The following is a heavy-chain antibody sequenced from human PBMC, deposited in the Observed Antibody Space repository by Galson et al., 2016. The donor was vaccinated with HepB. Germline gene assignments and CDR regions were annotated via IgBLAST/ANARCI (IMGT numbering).Heavy chain of an antibody. CDR3: ATGRGYCSSTSCYWGGMDV. Sequence: SVKVSCKVSGYTLTELSMHWVRQAPGKGLEWIGGFDLEDGETIYAQKFQGRVTMTEDTSTDTAYMELSSLRSEDTAVYYCATGRGYCSSTSCYWGGMDVWGQGTTVTVSS. CDR1: GYTLTELS. CDR2: FDLEDGET. V-gene: IGHV1-24*01. D-gene: IGHD2-2*03. J-gene: IGHJ6*02.